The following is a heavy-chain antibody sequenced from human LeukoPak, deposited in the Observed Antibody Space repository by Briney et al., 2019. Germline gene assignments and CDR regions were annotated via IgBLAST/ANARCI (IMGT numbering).Heavy chain of an antibody. CDR2: IYYNGDT. Sequence: SETLSLTCTVSGGSTSSGDYYWGWIRQAPGMGLEWIGSIYYNGDTYYNPSLKSRVTISIETSKNYFSVRLSSMTAAATAVYYCARHQAGARYRFDYWGQGNLVTVSS. CDR3: ARHQAGARYRFDY. V-gene: IGHV4-39*01. D-gene: IGHD1-26*01. CDR1: GGSTSSGDYY. J-gene: IGHJ4*02.